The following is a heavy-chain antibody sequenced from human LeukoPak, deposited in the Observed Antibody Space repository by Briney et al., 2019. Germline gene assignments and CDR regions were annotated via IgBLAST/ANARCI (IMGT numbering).Heavy chain of an antibody. Sequence: APVKVSCKASGYTFTSYGISWVRQAPGQGLEWVGWISAYNGNTNYTQKFQGRLTITMDTSTSTAYMELRSLRSDDTAVYFCAREHIFERSRVDYWGQGTLVTVSS. CDR2: ISAYNGNT. CDR1: GYTFTSYG. CDR3: AREHIFERSRVDY. J-gene: IGHJ4*02. V-gene: IGHV1-18*01. D-gene: IGHD2-21*01.